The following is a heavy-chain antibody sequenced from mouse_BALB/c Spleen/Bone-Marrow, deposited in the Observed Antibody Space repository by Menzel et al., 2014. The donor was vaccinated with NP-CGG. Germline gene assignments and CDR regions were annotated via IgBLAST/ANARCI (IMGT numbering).Heavy chain of an antibody. CDR3: ARDY. Sequence: QVHVKQSGPELAKPGASVKMSCKASGYTFTDTWIHWIKQRPGQGLEWIGYINPSTGYAEYNQNFKDKATLTVDKSSSTAYMQLSSLTSEDSAVYYCARDYWGQGTTLT. CDR2: INPSTGYA. CDR1: GYTFTDTW. V-gene: IGHV1-7*01. J-gene: IGHJ2*01.